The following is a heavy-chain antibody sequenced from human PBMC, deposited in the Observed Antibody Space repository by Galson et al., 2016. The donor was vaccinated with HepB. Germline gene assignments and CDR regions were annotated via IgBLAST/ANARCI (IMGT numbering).Heavy chain of an antibody. D-gene: IGHD3-10*01. V-gene: IGHV4-31*03. CDR1: GGSIYINGYS. Sequence: TLSLTCTVSGGSIYINGYSWTWIRQHPGKGLEWIGYIYYSGSTYYNPSLKSRTTISLDTSKNQFSLNLTSVTAADTAVYYCARAGGNWFDPWGQGTLVTVSS. J-gene: IGHJ5*02. CDR2: IYYSGST. CDR3: ARAGGNWFDP.